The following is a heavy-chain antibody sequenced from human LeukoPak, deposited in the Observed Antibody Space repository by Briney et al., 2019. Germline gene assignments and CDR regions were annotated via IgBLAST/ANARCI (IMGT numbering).Heavy chain of an antibody. D-gene: IGHD3-22*01. CDR2: ISGYNGHT. Sequence: ASVKVSCKASGYTFTSYGISWVRQAPGQGREWMGWISGYNGHTKYAQKLQGRATMTTDTSTSTAYMELRSLRSEDTAVYYCARERSSGYNDAFDIWGQGTLVTVSS. J-gene: IGHJ4*02. CDR1: GYTFTSYG. V-gene: IGHV1-18*01. CDR3: ARERSSGYNDAFDI.